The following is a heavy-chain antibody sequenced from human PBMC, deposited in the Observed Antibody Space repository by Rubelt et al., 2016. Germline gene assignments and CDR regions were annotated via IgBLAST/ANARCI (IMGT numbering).Heavy chain of an antibody. D-gene: IGHD6-19*01. Sequence: QVQLVQSGAEVKKPGASVKVSCKASGYTFTSYYMHWVRQAPGQGLEWMGWIKAGNGNTKSSQKFQGRVTITRDTSASTAYMELSSLRSEDTAIYYCATGYSSGWYVAYWGQGTLVTVSS. J-gene: IGHJ4*02. V-gene: IGHV1-3*01. CDR2: IKAGNGNT. CDR3: ATGYSSGWYVAY. CDR1: GYTFTSYY.